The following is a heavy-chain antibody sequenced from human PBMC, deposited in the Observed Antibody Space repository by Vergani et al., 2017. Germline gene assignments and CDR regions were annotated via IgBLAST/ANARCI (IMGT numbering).Heavy chain of an antibody. Sequence: QVQLVQSGAEVKKPGSSVKVSCKASGGTFSSYAISWVRQAPGQGLEWMGVINPSGGSTNYAQNFQGRVTMTRDTSTSTVFMELSSLRSEDTAVYYCARGCGSTSCYKRGEDWFDPWCQGTLVTVSS. CDR1: GGTFSSYA. CDR3: ARGCGSTSCYKRGEDWFDP. D-gene: IGHD2-2*02. CDR2: INPSGGST. V-gene: IGHV1-46*01. J-gene: IGHJ5*02.